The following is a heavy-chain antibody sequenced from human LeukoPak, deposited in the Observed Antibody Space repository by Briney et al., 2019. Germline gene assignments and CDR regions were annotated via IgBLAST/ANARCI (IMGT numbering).Heavy chain of an antibody. D-gene: IGHD6-19*01. V-gene: IGHV3-53*01. CDR2: IYSGGST. Sequence: GGSLRLSCAASGFTVSSNYMSWVRQAPGKGLEWVSVIYSGGSTYYADSVKGRFTISRDNSKNTLYLQMNSLGAEDTAVYYCAKSSSSGWYLVYWGQGTLVTVSS. CDR1: GFTVSSNY. CDR3: AKSSSSGWYLVY. J-gene: IGHJ4*02.